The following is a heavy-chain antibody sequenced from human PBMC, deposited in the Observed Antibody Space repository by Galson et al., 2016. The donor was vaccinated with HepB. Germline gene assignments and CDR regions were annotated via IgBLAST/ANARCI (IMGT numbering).Heavy chain of an antibody. Sequence: SVXVSCKASGYTFKGFYILWVRQAPGQGLEWMGWINPNSGVTHSAHKFQGRVTLTTDSSISTAYLQLSLLISADTAVYYCARSHNGYALELGYWGQGTLVTVSS. CDR1: GYTFKGFY. CDR3: ARSHNGYALELGY. D-gene: IGHD5-12*01. J-gene: IGHJ4*02. V-gene: IGHV1-2*02. CDR2: INPNSGVT.